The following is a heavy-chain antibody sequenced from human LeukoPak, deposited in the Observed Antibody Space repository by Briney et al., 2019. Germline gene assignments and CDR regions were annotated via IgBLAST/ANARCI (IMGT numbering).Heavy chain of an antibody. CDR2: VSGYDGRT. V-gene: IGHV1-18*01. Sequence: ASVKVSCKASGYSFASYGISWVRQAPGQGLKWMGWVSGYDGRTNYAQNLKGRVTVTAETSTSTVYMELRSLRSDDTAIYYCTRDYYNDYEDTFDIWGQGTMVTVSS. CDR1: GYSFASYG. CDR3: TRDYYNDYEDTFDI. J-gene: IGHJ3*02. D-gene: IGHD4-11*01.